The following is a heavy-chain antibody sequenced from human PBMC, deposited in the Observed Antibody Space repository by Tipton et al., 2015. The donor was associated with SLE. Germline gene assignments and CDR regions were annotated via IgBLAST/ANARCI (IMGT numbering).Heavy chain of an antibody. CDR1: GGSFSGYY. CDR2: INHSGST. Sequence: TLSLTCAVYGGSFSGYYWSWIRKPPGKGLEWIGEINHSGSTNYNPSLKSRVTISVDPAKNQFSLKLSSVTAADTAVYYCARGLLTWSGAIVGVDVWGQGTAFNVSS. D-gene: IGHD3-3*01. J-gene: IGHJ6*02. V-gene: IGHV4-34*01. CDR3: ARGLLTWSGAIVGVDV.